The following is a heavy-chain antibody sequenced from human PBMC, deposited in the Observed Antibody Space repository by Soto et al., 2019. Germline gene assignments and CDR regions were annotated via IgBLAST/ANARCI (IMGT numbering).Heavy chain of an antibody. CDR1: GFTLRNFA. CDR2: SSGGGGGT. Sequence: GGSLRLSCAASGFTLRNFAMSWVRQAPGKGLEWVSSSSGGGGGTYYADSVKGRFTISRDNSKSTLYLQMNSLRAEDTAVYYCAKDSTSNQLLPYSFDYWGQGALVTVSS. J-gene: IGHJ4*02. D-gene: IGHD1-26*01. CDR3: AKDSTSNQLLPYSFDY. V-gene: IGHV3-23*01.